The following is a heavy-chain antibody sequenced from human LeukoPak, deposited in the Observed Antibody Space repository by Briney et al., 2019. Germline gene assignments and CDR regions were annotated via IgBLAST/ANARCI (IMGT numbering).Heavy chain of an antibody. V-gene: IGHV4-34*01. J-gene: IGHJ4*02. CDR1: GGSFSGYY. Sequence: TSETLSLTCAVYGGSFSGYYWSWIRQPPGKGLEWIGEINHSGSTNYNPSLKSRVTISVDTSKNQFSLKLSSVTAADTAVYYCARGLSKMEYSYGPGGPYYFDYWGQGTLVTVSS. CDR2: INHSGST. D-gene: IGHD5-18*01. CDR3: ARGLSKMEYSYGPGGPYYFDY.